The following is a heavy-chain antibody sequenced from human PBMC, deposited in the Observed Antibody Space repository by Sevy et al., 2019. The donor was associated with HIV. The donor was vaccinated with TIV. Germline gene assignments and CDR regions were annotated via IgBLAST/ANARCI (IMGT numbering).Heavy chain of an antibody. V-gene: IGHV3-13*01. J-gene: IGHJ2*01. CDR3: ARAWRDRWYFDL. CDR1: GFTFGNYD. Sequence: GGCLRLSCVASGFTFGNYDMHWVRQAKGKGLEWVSAIGLAGDTYYPGSVKGRFTISREKDKKSLYLQMNSLRAGDTAVYYCARAWRDRWYFDLWGRGTLVTVSS. CDR2: IGLAGDT.